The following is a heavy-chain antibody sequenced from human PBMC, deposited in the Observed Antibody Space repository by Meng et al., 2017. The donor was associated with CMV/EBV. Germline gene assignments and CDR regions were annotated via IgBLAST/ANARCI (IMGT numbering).Heavy chain of an antibody. CDR2: IYHSGST. Sequence: GSLRLSCTVSGDSVSSSSSYWGWIRQPPGKGLEWIGSIYHSGSTYFNPSLKSRVAMSVAMSKNQFSLKLSSVTAADTAVYYCTRDWSVWVRVPAATNYFDSWGQGALVTVSS. CDR3: TRDWSVWVRVPAATNYFDS. V-gene: IGHV4-39*07. J-gene: IGHJ4*02. D-gene: IGHD2-2*01. CDR1: GDSVSSSSSY.